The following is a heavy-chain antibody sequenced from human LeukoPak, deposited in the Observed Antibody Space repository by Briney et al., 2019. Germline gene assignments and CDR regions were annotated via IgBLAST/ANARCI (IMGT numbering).Heavy chain of an antibody. CDR3: ARVRRGGDSRYFDY. D-gene: IGHD2-21*02. Sequence: GGSLRLSCAASGFTFTDYFMGWIRQARGKGLEWVSHISRLGDTIDYADSVKGRFTISRDNAKNSLYLQMNSLRAEDTAVYFCARVRRGGDSRYFDYWGQGALVTVSS. CDR2: ISRLGDTI. V-gene: IGHV3-11*01. CDR1: GFTFTDYF. J-gene: IGHJ4*02.